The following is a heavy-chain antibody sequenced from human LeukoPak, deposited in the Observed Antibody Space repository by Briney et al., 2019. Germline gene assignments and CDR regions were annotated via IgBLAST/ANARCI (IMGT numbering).Heavy chain of an antibody. J-gene: IGHJ4*02. CDR1: GFTFSVHA. Sequence: GGSLRLSCAASGFTFSVHAMSWVRQAPGKGLEWVSSIGGGDDDTYYADSVRGRFTVSRDNSKNTLYLQMNSLRAEDTAEYYCAEDATPYNSIWDYFDCWGRGTLVTVSS. V-gene: IGHV3-23*01. CDR2: IGGGDDDT. D-gene: IGHD1-1*01. CDR3: AEDATPYNSIWDYFDC.